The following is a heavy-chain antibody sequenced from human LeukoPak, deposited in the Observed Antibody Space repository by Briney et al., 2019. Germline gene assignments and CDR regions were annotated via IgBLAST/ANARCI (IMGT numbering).Heavy chain of an antibody. D-gene: IGHD3-22*01. J-gene: IGHJ4*02. CDR2: ISSNGGST. V-gene: IGHV3-64*01. Sequence: GGSLRLSCAASGFTFSSYAMHWVRQAPGKGLESVSAISSNGGSTYYANSVKGRFTISRDNSKNTLYLQMGSLRAEDMAVYYCARGRGEDSSGYYYDYWGQGTLVTVSS. CDR1: GFTFSSYA. CDR3: ARGRGEDSSGYYYDY.